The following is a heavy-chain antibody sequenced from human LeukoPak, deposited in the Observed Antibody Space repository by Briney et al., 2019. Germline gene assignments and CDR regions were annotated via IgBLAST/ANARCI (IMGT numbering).Heavy chain of an antibody. CDR1: GFTFSSSA. J-gene: IGHJ6*02. CDR3: AKTYTAMDNYYYGMGV. D-gene: IGHD5-18*01. Sequence: GGSLRLSCAASGFTFSSSAMHWVRQAPGKGLEWVAVISYDGSNKDYADSVKGRFTISRDNSKNTLNLQMNSLRAEDTAVYYCAKTYTAMDNYYYGMGVWGQGTTVTVSS. V-gene: IGHV3-30*18. CDR2: ISYDGSNK.